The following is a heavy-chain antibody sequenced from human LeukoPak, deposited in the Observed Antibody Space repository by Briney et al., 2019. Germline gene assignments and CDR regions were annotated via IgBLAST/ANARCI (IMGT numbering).Heavy chain of an antibody. D-gene: IGHD3-10*01. Sequence: ASVTVSCTTSGYTFTNFAIHWARQAPGQRLEWMGWINAGNGNTKYSQNLQGRVTIAGDTSASTAYMELTSLRSEDTAVYYCARGLLWFGELSTLGYWGQGTLVTVSS. CDR3: ARGLLWFGELSTLGY. CDR1: GYTFTNFA. CDR2: INAGNGNT. V-gene: IGHV1-3*01. J-gene: IGHJ4*02.